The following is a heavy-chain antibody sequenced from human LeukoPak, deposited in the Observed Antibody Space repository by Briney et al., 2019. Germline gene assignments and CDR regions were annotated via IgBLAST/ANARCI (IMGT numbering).Heavy chain of an antibody. CDR1: GYTFTSYY. V-gene: IGHV1-46*01. D-gene: IGHD1-26*01. Sequence: GASVKVSCKASGYTFTSYYMHWVRQAPGQGLEWMGIINPSGGSTSYAQKFQGRVTMTRDTSTSTVYMELSSLRSEDTAVYYCARATYERYSGSSFDYWGQGTLVTVSS. J-gene: IGHJ4*02. CDR2: INPSGGST. CDR3: ARATYERYSGSSFDY.